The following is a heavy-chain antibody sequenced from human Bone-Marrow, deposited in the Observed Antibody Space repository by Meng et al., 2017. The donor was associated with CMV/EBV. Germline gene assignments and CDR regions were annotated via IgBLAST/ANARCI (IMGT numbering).Heavy chain of an antibody. CDR1: GFTFSSYW. V-gene: IGHV3-74*01. CDR2: INSEGSST. Sequence: GGSLRLSCAASGFTFSSYWMHWVRQAPGKGLVWVSRINSEGSSTSYADSVKGRFTISRDNAKNTLYLQMNSLRAEDTAVYYCAKDGYNYRVGGGFDPWGQGTLVTVSS. J-gene: IGHJ5*02. CDR3: AKDGYNYRVGGGFDP. D-gene: IGHD5-24*01.